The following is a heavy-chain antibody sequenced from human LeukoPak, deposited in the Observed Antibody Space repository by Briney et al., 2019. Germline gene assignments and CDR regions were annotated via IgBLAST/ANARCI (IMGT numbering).Heavy chain of an antibody. V-gene: IGHV4-61*01. CDR3: AREGLYGDYVWSLDY. J-gene: IGHJ4*02. D-gene: IGHD4-17*01. CDR2: IYYSGST. Sequence: SETLSLTCTVSGGSVSSGSYYWSWIRQPPGKGPEWIGYIYYSGSTNYNPPLKSRVTISVDTSKNQFSLKLSSVTAADTAVYYCAREGLYGDYVWSLDYWGQGTLVTVSS. CDR1: GGSVSSGSYY.